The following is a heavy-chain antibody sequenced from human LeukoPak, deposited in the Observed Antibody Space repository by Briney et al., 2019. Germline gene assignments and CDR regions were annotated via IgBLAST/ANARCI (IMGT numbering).Heavy chain of an antibody. J-gene: IGHJ4*02. CDR3: ASENYDILTGSDY. CDR1: GFTFSRFS. CDR2: ISSSGTYI. Sequence: PGGSLRLSCAASGFTFSRFSMNWVRQAPGKGLEWVSSISSSGTYIYYADSVKGRFTISRDSAKNSLYLQMNSLRAEDTAVYYCASENYDILTGSDYWGQGTLVTVSS. V-gene: IGHV3-21*01. D-gene: IGHD3-9*01.